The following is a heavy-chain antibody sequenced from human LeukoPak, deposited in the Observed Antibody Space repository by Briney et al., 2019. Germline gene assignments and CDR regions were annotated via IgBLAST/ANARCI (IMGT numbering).Heavy chain of an antibody. J-gene: IGHJ4*02. CDR1: GYTLTKLS. CDR2: FDPEDGET. Sequence: GASVKVSCKVSGYTLTKLSMHWVRQAPGKGLEWMGGFDPEDGETIYAQKFQGRVTMTEDTSTDTAYMELSSLRSDDTAVYYCARDPRGLGMSFDYWGQGTLVTVSS. D-gene: IGHD7-27*01. CDR3: ARDPRGLGMSFDY. V-gene: IGHV1-24*01.